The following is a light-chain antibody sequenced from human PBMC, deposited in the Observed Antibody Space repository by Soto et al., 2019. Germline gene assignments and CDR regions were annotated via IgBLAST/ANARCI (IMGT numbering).Light chain of an antibody. V-gene: IGKV3-15*01. J-gene: IGKJ1*01. Sequence: EIVMTQSPATLSVSPGEGATLSCRASQSVNSNLAWYQQTRGQAPRLLMFDASTRATGIPARLSGSGSGTEFTLTISSLQSEDFGIYYCQQYNNWPRTFGQGTKVDIK. CDR2: DAS. CDR1: QSVNSN. CDR3: QQYNNWPRT.